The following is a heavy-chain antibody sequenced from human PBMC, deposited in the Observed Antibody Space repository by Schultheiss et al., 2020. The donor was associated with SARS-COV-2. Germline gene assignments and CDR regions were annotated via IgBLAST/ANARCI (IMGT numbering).Heavy chain of an antibody. V-gene: IGHV3-21*01. CDR1: GFTFSVFS. CDR3: VRGTSPTITDDFDY. Sequence: GGSLRLSCEASGFTFSVFSMNWIRQAPGKEPEWVSSISGDGYETHYTDSGAGRFIISRDNARNSLYLHMISLRADDSAVYYCVRGTSPTITDDFDYWGQGALVTVSS. D-gene: IGHD3-9*01. CDR2: ISGDGYET. J-gene: IGHJ4*02.